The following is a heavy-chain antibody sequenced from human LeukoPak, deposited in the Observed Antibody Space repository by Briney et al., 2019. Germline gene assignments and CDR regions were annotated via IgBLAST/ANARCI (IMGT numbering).Heavy chain of an antibody. Sequence: PGGSLRLSCAASGFTFSSYAMSWVRQAPGKGLEWVSAINNGGGSTYYADSVKGRFTISRDNSKNTLYLQMNSLRAEDTAVYYCARVVVPAAYRGLVLDGMDVWGQGTTVTVSS. CDR3: ARVVVPAAYRGLVLDGMDV. CDR1: GFTFSSYA. CDR2: INNGGGST. D-gene: IGHD2-2*01. J-gene: IGHJ6*02. V-gene: IGHV3-23*01.